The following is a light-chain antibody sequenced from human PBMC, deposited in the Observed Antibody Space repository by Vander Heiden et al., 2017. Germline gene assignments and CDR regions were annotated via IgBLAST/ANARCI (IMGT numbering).Light chain of an antibody. CDR3: CSYAGSYTWV. CDR2: DVS. V-gene: IGLV2-11*01. Sequence: QSALTQPRSVSGSPGPSVTISCTGTSSDVGGYNYVSWYQQHPGKAPNLMIYDVSKRPSGVPDRFSGSKSGNTASLTISGLQAEEEADYYCCSYAGSYTWVFGGGTKLTVL. J-gene: IGLJ2*01. CDR1: SSDVGGYNY.